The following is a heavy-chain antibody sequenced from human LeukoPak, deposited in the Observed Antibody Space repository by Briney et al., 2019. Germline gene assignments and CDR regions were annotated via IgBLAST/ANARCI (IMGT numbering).Heavy chain of an antibody. CDR1: GFAFSRYA. CDR3: VKDLGDDYENAFDF. CDR2: VSGSGEST. Sequence: GGSLRLSCEASGFAFSRYAMSWVRHPPGRGLEWGSSVSGSGESTFYAASVKRRFTISRENSKNTVYLQMNSLRAEDTAPYYCVKDLGDDYENAFDFWGQGTLVTVSS. V-gene: IGHV3-23*01. J-gene: IGHJ3*01. D-gene: IGHD4-17*01.